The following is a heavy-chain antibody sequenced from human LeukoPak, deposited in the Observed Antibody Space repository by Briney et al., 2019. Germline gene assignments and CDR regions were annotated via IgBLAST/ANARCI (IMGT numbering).Heavy chain of an antibody. D-gene: IGHD3-10*01. CDR2: INHSGST. V-gene: IGHV4-34*01. CDR3: ARGRQGIHGY. Sequence: SETLSLTCAVYGGSFSGYYWSWIRQPPGKGLEWIGEINHSGSTNYNPSLKSRVTISVDTSKNQFSLKLSSVTAADTAVYYCARGRQGIHGYWGRGTLVTVSS. J-gene: IGHJ4*02. CDR1: GGSFSGYY.